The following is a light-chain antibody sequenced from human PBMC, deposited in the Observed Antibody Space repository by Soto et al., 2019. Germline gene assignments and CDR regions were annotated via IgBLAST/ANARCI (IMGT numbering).Light chain of an antibody. J-gene: IGKJ1*01. CDR3: LQHNSYPRT. V-gene: IGKV3-11*01. Sequence: EIVLTQSPATLSLSPGERAPLSCRASQSVSSYLAWYQQKPGQAPRLLIYDASNRATGIPARFSGSGSGTDFTLTISSLEPEDFATYYCLQHNSYPRTFGQGTKVDIK. CDR1: QSVSSY. CDR2: DAS.